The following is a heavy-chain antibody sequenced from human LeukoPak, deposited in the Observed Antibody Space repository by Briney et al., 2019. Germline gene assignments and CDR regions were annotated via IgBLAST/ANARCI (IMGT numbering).Heavy chain of an antibody. D-gene: IGHD2-15*01. CDR1: GFTFSSYA. CDR2: ISGSGGST. J-gene: IGHJ4*02. Sequence: GGSLRLSCAASGFTFSSYAMSWVRQAPGKGLEWISGISGSGGSTDYADSVKGRFTISRDNSKNTLYLQMNSLGAEDSAVYYCAKPRDSGGSGGYDNWGQGTIVTVSS. CDR3: AKPRDSGGSGGYDN. V-gene: IGHV3-23*01.